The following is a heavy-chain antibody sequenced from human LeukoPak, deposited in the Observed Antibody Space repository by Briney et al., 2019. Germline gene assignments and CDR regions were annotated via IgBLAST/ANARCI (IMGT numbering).Heavy chain of an antibody. J-gene: IGHJ4*02. V-gene: IGHV3-74*01. Sequence: GGSRRLSCAASGFTVSGSWIHWVRQAPGKGLLWVSLINNDGSSTTYADSVKGRLTISRDNAKNTLYLQMNSLRVDDTAMYYCARAGPNWRIDYWGQGTLVTVSS. CDR1: GFTVSGSW. D-gene: IGHD2-8*01. CDR2: INNDGSST. CDR3: ARAGPNWRIDY.